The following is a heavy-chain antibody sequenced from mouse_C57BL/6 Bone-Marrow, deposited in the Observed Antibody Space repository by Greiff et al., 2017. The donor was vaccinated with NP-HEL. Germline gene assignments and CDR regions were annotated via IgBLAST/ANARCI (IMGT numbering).Heavy chain of an antibody. Sequence: QVQLQQPGAELVMPGASVKLSCKASGYTFTSYWMHWVKQRPGQGLEWIGEIDPSDSYTNYNQKFKGKSTLTVDKSSSTAYMQLSSLTSEDSAVYYCARSGGLLSYAMDYWGQGTSVTVSS. J-gene: IGHJ4*01. D-gene: IGHD2-12*01. CDR2: IDPSDSYT. CDR3: ARSGGLLSYAMDY. CDR1: GYTFTSYW. V-gene: IGHV1-69*01.